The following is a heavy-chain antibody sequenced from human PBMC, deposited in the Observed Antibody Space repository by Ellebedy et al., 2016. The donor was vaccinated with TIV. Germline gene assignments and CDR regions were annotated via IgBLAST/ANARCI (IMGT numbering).Heavy chain of an antibody. CDR1: GFTFSSYS. CDR3: ARGERLLWFGELLSSDYYGMDV. D-gene: IGHD3-10*01. Sequence: GESLKISCAASGFTFSSYSMNWVRQAPGKGLEWVSSISSSSSYIYYADSVKGRFTISRDNAKNSLYLQMNSLRAEDTAVYYCARGERLLWFGELLSSDYYGMDVWGQGTTVTVSS. CDR2: ISSSSSYI. J-gene: IGHJ6*02. V-gene: IGHV3-21*01.